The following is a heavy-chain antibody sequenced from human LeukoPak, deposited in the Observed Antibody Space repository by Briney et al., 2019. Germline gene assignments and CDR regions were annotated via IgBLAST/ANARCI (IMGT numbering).Heavy chain of an antibody. V-gene: IGHV4-39*01. J-gene: IGHJ1*01. CDR1: GGSISTSSYY. CDR3: ARQISTRPEYFQE. CDR2: IHYTGSA. Sequence: SETLSLTCTVPGGSISTSSYYWGWIRQTPGKRLEWIGSIHYTGSAFYNPSLQSRVTISVDTSKKQFSLRLGSVTAADMGVYYCARQISTRPEYFQEWGQGTLVSVSS. D-gene: IGHD6-6*01.